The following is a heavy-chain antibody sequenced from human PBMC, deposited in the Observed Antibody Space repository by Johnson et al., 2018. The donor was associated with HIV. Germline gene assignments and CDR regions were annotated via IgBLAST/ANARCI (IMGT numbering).Heavy chain of an antibody. CDR1: GFTFSNAW. Sequence: VQLVESGGGLVQPGGSLRLSCAASGFTFSNAWMSWVRQAPGKGLEWVGRIKSKTDGGTTDYAASVKGRFTISRDDSKNTLYLQMNSLRAEDTAVYYCAREANYYDSSGLKRGAFDIWGQGTMVTVSS. J-gene: IGHJ3*02. V-gene: IGHV3-15*01. D-gene: IGHD3-22*01. CDR2: IKSKTDGGTT. CDR3: AREANYYDSSGLKRGAFDI.